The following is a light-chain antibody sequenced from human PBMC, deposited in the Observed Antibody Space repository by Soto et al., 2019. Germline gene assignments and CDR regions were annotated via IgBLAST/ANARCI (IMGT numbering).Light chain of an antibody. Sequence: QSALAQPASVSGSPGQSITISFTGTSSDVGTYNYVSWYQQHPGKAPKLIIYEVSNRPSGVSNRFSGSKSGNTASLTISGLQAEDEADYYCSSYTSSTDYVFGTGTKVT. CDR2: EVS. CDR3: SSYTSSTDYV. CDR1: SSDVGTYNY. V-gene: IGLV2-14*01. J-gene: IGLJ1*01.